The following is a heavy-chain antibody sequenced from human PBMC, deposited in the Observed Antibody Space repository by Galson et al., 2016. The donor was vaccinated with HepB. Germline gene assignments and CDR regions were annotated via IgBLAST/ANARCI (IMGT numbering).Heavy chain of an antibody. D-gene: IGHD5-18*01. V-gene: IGHV4-39*01. CDR3: VRHRGNSYFHDD. CDR1: SGSIYSNTYY. Sequence: SETLSLTCTVSSGSIYSNTYYWGWIRQPPGKGLEWIGSIYYTGNTYYNPSLESRVTISEDTSRNQFSLSLNSVTAADTAIYYCVRHRGNSYFHDDWGQGILVSVSS. J-gene: IGHJ4*02. CDR2: IYYTGNT.